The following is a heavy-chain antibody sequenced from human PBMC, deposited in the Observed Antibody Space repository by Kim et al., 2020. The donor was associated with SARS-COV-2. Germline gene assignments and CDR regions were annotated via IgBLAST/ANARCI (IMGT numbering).Heavy chain of an antibody. Sequence: ASVKVSCKASGYTFTSYAIHWVRQAPGQRLEWMGWINAGNGNTKYSQKFQGRVTITRDTSASTAYMELSSLRSEDTAVYYCARDALANYYSSYVWFDPWGQGTLVTVSS. CDR1: GYTFTSYA. J-gene: IGHJ5*02. CDR3: ARDALANYYSSYVWFDP. D-gene: IGHD4-4*01. V-gene: IGHV1-3*01. CDR2: INAGNGNT.